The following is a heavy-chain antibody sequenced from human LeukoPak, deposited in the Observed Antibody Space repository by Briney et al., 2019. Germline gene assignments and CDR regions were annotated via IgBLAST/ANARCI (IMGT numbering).Heavy chain of an antibody. CDR2: FDPEDGET. J-gene: IGHJ6*03. V-gene: IGHV1-24*01. Sequence: ASEKVSCKVSGYTLNELSMHWVRHAPAKGLEWMGGFDPEDGETIYAQKFQGRVTMTEDTSTDTAYMELSSLRSEDTAVYYCATHYLTGYYYYMDVWGKGTTVTVSS. CDR1: GYTLNELS. D-gene: IGHD1-14*01. CDR3: ATHYLTGYYYYMDV.